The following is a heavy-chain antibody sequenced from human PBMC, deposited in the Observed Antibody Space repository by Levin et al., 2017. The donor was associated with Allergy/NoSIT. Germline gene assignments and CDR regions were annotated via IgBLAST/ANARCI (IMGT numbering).Heavy chain of an antibody. CDR2: IRTDGSST. CDR1: GFTFNNYW. Sequence: QAGGSLRLSCAASGFTFNNYWMHWVRQAPGKGLVWVSRIRTDGSSTAYADSVKGRFTISRDNAKNTVYLQMNSLRGEDTAIYYCARDPGGSTHLDYWGQGTLVAVSS. CDR3: ARDPGGSTHLDY. J-gene: IGHJ4*02. D-gene: IGHD3-16*01. V-gene: IGHV3-74*01.